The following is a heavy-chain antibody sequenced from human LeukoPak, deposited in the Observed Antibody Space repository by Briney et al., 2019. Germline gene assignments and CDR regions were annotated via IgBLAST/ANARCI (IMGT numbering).Heavy chain of an antibody. Sequence: PSETLSLTCTVSGGSISSYYWSWIRQPPGKGLEWIGYIYYSGSTNYNPSLKSRVTISVDTSKNQFSLKLSSVTAADTAVYYCARAPETVSRWGAFDIWGQGTMVTVSS. CDR3: ARAPETVSRWGAFDI. CDR2: IYYSGST. J-gene: IGHJ3*02. V-gene: IGHV4-59*01. CDR1: GGSISSYY. D-gene: IGHD1-14*01.